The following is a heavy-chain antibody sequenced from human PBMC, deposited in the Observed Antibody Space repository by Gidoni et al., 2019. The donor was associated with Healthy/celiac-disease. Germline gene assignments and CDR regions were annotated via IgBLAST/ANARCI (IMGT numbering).Heavy chain of an antibody. Sequence: EVQLVESGGGLVQPGGSLRLSCVASGFTFSLYAMHWVRQAPGKGLEYVSGISTNGGSTYDANSVKGRFTISRDNSKNTLYLQMGSLRAEDMAVYYCARDRCGGDCYGIYWYFDLWGRGTLVTVSS. J-gene: IGHJ2*01. CDR2: ISTNGGST. CDR3: ARDRCGGDCYGIYWYFDL. D-gene: IGHD2-21*02. V-gene: IGHV3-64*01. CDR1: GFTFSLYA.